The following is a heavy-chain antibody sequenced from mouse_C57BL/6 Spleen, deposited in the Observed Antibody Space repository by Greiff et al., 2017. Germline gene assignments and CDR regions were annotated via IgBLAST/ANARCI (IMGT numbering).Heavy chain of an antibody. CDR1: GFSLTSYG. J-gene: IGHJ4*01. V-gene: IGHV2-5*01. Sequence: VQLQQSGPGLVQPSQSLSITCTVSGFSLTSYGVHWVRQSPGKGLEWLGVIWRGGSTDYNAAFMSRLSITKDNSKSQVFFKMNSLQAADTAIYYCAKKMYDYGAMDYCGQGTSVTVSS. CDR2: IWRGGST. D-gene: IGHD2-4*01. CDR3: AKKMYDYGAMDY.